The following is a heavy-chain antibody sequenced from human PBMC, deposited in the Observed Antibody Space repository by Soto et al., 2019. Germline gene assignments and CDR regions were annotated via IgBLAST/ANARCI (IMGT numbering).Heavy chain of an antibody. V-gene: IGHV1-46*01. CDR2: INPSGGST. CDR3: ASAPVYYYYYGMDV. J-gene: IGHJ6*02. CDR1: GYTFTSYY. Sequence: QVQLVQSGAEVKKPGASVKVSCKASGYTFTSYYMHWVRQAPGQGLEWMGIINPSGGSTRYAQKFQGRVTMTRDTSTSTVYLELSSLRSEDTAGYYCASAPVYYYYYGMDVWGQGTTVTVSS. D-gene: IGHD6-19*01.